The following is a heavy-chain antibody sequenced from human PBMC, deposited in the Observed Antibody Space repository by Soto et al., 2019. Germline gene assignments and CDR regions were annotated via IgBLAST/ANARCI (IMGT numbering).Heavy chain of an antibody. J-gene: IGHJ4*02. D-gene: IGHD3-22*01. V-gene: IGHV1-18*01. CDR1: GYTFTSYG. CDR3: ARGAPLYYYDSSGYPAFDY. Sequence: ASVKVSCKASGYTFTSYGISWVRQAPGQGLEWMGWISAYNGNTNYAQKLQGRVTMTTDTSTSTAYMELRSLRSDDTAVYYCARGAPLYYYDSSGYPAFDYWGQGTLVTVSS. CDR2: ISAYNGNT.